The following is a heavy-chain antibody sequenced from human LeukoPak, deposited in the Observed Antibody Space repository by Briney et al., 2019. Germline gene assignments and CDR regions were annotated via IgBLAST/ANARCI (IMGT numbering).Heavy chain of an antibody. J-gene: IGHJ3*02. CDR1: GGSISSYY. CDR2: IYYSGST. V-gene: IGHV4-59*08. Sequence: SETLSLTCTVSGGSISSYYWSWIRQPPGKGLEWIGYIYYSGSTNYNPSLKSRVTISVDTSKNQFSLKLSSVTAADTAVYYCARRITMTKHAFDIWGQGTMVTVSS. CDR3: ARRITMTKHAFDI. D-gene: IGHD3-22*01.